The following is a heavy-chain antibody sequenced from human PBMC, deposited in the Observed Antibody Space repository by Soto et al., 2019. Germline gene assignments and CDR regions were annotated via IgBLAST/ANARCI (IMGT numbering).Heavy chain of an antibody. D-gene: IGHD3-10*01. CDR3: ARGDMVRGVTQFDY. V-gene: IGHV4-31*03. CDR2: IYYSGST. J-gene: IGHJ4*02. Sequence: QVQLQESGPGLVKPSQTLSLTCTVSGGSISSGGYYWSWIRQHPGKGLEWIGYIYYSGSTYYNPSLQSRVTISVDTSKNQFYMKRSSVTAADTAVYYCARGDMVRGVTQFDYWGQGTLVTVSS. CDR1: GGSISSGGYY.